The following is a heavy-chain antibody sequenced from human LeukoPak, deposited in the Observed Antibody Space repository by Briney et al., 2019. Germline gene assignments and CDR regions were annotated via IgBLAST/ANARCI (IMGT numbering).Heavy chain of an antibody. Sequence: SGGSLRLSCAASGFTFSSYSMNWVRQAPGKGLEWVSSISSSSSYIYYADSVKGRFTISRDNAKNSPYLQMNSLRAEDTAVYYCARVLRGSSGYYVDYWGQGTLVTVSS. CDR1: GFTFSSYS. D-gene: IGHD3-22*01. CDR3: ARVLRGSSGYYVDY. J-gene: IGHJ4*02. V-gene: IGHV3-21*01. CDR2: ISSSSSYI.